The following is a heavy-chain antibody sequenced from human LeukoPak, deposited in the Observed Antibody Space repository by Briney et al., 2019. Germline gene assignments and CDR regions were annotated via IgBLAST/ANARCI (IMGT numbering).Heavy chain of an antibody. D-gene: IGHD5-24*01. J-gene: IGHJ4*02. V-gene: IGHV1-8*03. CDR3: GSGGGYKVT. CDR2: MNPNSGNT. Sequence: ASVKVSCKASGYTFTSYDINRVRQATGQGLEWMGGMNPNSGNTGYAQKFQGRVTITRNTSISTAYMELSSLRSEDTAVYYCGSGGGYKVTWGQGTLVTVSS. CDR1: GYTFTSYD.